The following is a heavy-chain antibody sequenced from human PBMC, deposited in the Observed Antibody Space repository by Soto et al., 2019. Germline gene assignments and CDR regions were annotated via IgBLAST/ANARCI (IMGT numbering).Heavy chain of an antibody. D-gene: IGHD6-19*01. CDR1: GFTFSSYG. V-gene: IGHV3-33*01. Sequence: QVQLVESGGGVVQPGRSLRLSCAAPGFTFSSYGMHWVRQAPGKGLEWVAVIWYDGSNKYYADSVKGRFTISRDNSKNTLYLQMNGLRAEDAAVYYCAREEWGSGWYPRQHWGQGTLVTVSS. CDR3: AREEWGSGWYPRQH. CDR2: IWYDGSNK. J-gene: IGHJ1*01.